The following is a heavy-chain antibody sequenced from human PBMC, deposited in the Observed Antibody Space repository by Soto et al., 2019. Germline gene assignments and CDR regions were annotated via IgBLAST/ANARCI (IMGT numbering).Heavy chain of an antibody. D-gene: IGHD5-12*01. CDR3: ARISVDVPE. CDR2: IDPKSGGT. Sequence: QLVQSGAEVKKPGASVKVSCKTSGPTFIAYYIHWVRQAPGQGLEWMGWIDPKSGGTTYEQKFLGRVTMTRDTSTNTAYMELNTLTSDDTALYYCARISVDVPEWGQGTLITVSS. CDR1: GPTFIAYY. J-gene: IGHJ4*02. V-gene: IGHV1-2*02.